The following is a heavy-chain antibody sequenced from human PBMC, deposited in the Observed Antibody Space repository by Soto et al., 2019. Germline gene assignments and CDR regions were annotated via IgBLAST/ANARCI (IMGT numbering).Heavy chain of an antibody. CDR1: GFTFSSYG. J-gene: IGHJ4*02. V-gene: IGHV3-33*01. CDR2: IWYDGSNK. CDR3: ARDGSGGSFVLDY. Sequence: QVQLVESGGGVVQPGRSLRLSCAASGFTFSSYGMHWVRQSPGKGLEWVAVIWYDGSNKYYAYSVKGRFTISRDNSKNTVYLQMNSLRAEDMAVYYCARDGSGGSFVLDYWGQGTPVTVSS. D-gene: IGHD2-15*01.